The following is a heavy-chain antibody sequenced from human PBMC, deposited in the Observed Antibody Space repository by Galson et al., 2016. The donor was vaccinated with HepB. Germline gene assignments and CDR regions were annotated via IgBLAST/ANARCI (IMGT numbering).Heavy chain of an antibody. V-gene: IGHV3-30*18. CDR1: GVTFNRRG. D-gene: IGHD2/OR15-2a*01. CDR3: AKRHEYCPPVGCSVDS. J-gene: IGHJ4*02. Sequence: SLRLSCAASGVTFNRRGMHWVRQAPAKGLEWVAADSMDGRRKFYADSVKGRFTISRDNSNNMLFLQMSSLRVDDTAVYYCAKRHEYCPPVGCSVDSWGQGTLVSVSS. CDR2: DSMDGRRK.